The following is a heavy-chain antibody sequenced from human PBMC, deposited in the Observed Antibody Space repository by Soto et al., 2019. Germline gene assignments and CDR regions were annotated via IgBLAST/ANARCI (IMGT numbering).Heavy chain of an antibody. J-gene: IGHJ4*02. CDR2: IYYSGST. CDR1: GGSISSYY. Sequence: PSETLSLTCTVSGGSISSYYWSWIRQPPGKGLERIGYIYYSGSTNYNPSLKSRVTISVDTSKNQFSLKLSSVTAADTAVYYCARYDYDFWSGYSSFDYWGQRTLVTVSS. D-gene: IGHD3-3*01. V-gene: IGHV4-59*08. CDR3: ARYDYDFWSGYSSFDY.